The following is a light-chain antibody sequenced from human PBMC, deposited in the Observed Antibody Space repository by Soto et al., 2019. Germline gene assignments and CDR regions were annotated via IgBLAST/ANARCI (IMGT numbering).Light chain of an antibody. V-gene: IGKV3-15*01. CDR2: GAS. Sequence: EIILTQSPASLSVSPGERATLSCRASQSVNNNLAWYQQKPGQAPRLLIYGASTRATGISGRVRGSGSGTEFTLTITSLQSEDFAVYFCQQYNNLPPDTFGQGTKLEIK. CDR1: QSVNNN. J-gene: IGKJ2*01. CDR3: QQYNNLPPDT.